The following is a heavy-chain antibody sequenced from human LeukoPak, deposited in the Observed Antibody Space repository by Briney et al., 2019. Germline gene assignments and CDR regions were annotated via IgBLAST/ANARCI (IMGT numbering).Heavy chain of an antibody. CDR2: ISGSGGST. V-gene: IGHV3-23*01. CDR3: AKDRSGYYDYVWGSHTWFDP. Sequence: GGSLRLSCAASGFTFSSYAMSWVRQAPGKGLEWVSAISGSGGSTYYADSVKGRFTISRDNSKNTLYLQMNSLRAEDTAVYYCAKDRSGYYDYVWGSHTWFDPWGQGTLVTVPS. CDR1: GFTFSSYA. J-gene: IGHJ5*02. D-gene: IGHD3-16*01.